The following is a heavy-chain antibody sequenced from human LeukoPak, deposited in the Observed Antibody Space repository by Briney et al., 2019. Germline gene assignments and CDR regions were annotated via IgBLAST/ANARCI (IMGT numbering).Heavy chain of an antibody. CDR3: ARAPGDIVVVPAAIRAFDI. D-gene: IGHD2-2*02. V-gene: IGHV1-2*02. Sequence: ASVNVSCKASGYTFPGYYMHWVRQAPGQGLEWMGWINPNSGGTNYAQKFQGRVTMTSDTSIGTAYMELSRLRSDDTAVYYCARAPGDIVVVPAAIRAFDIWGQGTMVTVSS. CDR2: INPNSGGT. J-gene: IGHJ3*02. CDR1: GYTFPGYY.